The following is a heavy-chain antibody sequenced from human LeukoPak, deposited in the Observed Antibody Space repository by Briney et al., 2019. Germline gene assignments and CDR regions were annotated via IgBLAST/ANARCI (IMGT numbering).Heavy chain of an antibody. CDR1: GFTFSPYS. CDR2: ISGRTSTI. V-gene: IGHV3-48*04. J-gene: IGHJ4*02. Sequence: QTGGSLRLSCVVSGFTFSPYSMNWVRQAPGKGLEWVAYISGRTSTIYYADSVYGRFTISRDNAKNSLYLQMNSLRAEDTAVYYCARAPWYFDYWGQGTLVTVSS. CDR3: ARAPWYFDY.